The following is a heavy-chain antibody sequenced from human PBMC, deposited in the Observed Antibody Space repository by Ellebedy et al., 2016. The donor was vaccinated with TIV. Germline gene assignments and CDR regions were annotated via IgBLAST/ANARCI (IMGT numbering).Heavy chain of an antibody. J-gene: IGHJ4*02. D-gene: IGHD3-16*01. CDR1: GGSVSSGSYY. CDR2: IYYSGST. Sequence: GSLRLXCTVSGGSVSSGSYYWSWIRQPPGKGLEWIGYIYYSGSTNYNPSLKSRVTISVDTSKNQFSLKLSSVTAADTAVYYCARDGGIGLGIDYWGQGTLVTVSS. V-gene: IGHV4-61*01. CDR3: ARDGGIGLGIDY.